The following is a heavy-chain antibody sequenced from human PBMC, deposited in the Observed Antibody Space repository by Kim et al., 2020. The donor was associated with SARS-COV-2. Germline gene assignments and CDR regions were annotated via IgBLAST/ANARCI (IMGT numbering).Heavy chain of an antibody. V-gene: IGHV7-4-1*02. Sequence: YAQGFTGRFVFSLDASVSTAYLQISSLKAEDTAVYYWARVRAVAGYYFDYWGQGTLVTVSS. D-gene: IGHD6-19*01. J-gene: IGHJ4*02. CDR3: ARVRAVAGYYFDY.